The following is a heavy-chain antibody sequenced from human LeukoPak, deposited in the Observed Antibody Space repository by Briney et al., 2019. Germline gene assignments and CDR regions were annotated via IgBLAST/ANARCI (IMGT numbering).Heavy chain of an antibody. J-gene: IGHJ3*02. CDR1: GYSFTGYY. Sequence: ASVKVSCKASGYSFTGYYIHWVRQAPGQGLEWMGRINPNSGGTNFAQKFQGRVTMTRDTSVSTAYMELSSLRSDDTAVYYRARVAPIVGTTGGALDIWGQGTMVTVSS. V-gene: IGHV1-2*06. CDR2: INPNSGGT. D-gene: IGHD1-26*01. CDR3: ARVAPIVGTTGGALDI.